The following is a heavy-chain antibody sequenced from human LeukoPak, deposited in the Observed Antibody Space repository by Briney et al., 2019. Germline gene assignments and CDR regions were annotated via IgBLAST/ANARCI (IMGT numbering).Heavy chain of an antibody. CDR1: GGSISGYY. V-gene: IGHV4-4*07. J-gene: IGHJ4*02. CDR3: ARGPVYSDSSGYFKY. Sequence: SETLSLTCTVSGGSISGYYWSWIRQPAGKGLEWMGRIYTSGSTNYNPSLRSRVSISVDKSKNQFSLILSSLTAADTAVYYCARGPVYSDSSGYFKYWGQGTLVTVSS. D-gene: IGHD3-22*01. CDR2: IYTSGST.